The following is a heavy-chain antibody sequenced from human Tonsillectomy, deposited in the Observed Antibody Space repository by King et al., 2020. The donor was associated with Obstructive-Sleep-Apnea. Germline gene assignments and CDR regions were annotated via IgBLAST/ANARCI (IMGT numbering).Heavy chain of an antibody. D-gene: IGHD2-15*01. J-gene: IGHJ3*01. Sequence: QLVQSGAEVKKPGESLKISCKGSGYTFFNYWIGWVRQTPAKGLELMGFIYPGDSDTRYSPSFQGQVTISADKSVNTAYLQRSSLKASDTALYYCARRDIGGFDLGGQGTMATVSS. V-gene: IGHV5-51*01. CDR3: ARRDIGGFDL. CDR2: IYPGDSDT. CDR1: GYTFFNYW.